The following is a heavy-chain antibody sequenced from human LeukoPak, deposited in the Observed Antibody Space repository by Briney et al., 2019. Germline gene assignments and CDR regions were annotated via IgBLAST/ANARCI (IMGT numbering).Heavy chain of an antibody. D-gene: IGHD3-22*01. CDR1: GYTFTSYY. Sequence: ASVKVSCKASGYTFTSYYMHWVRQATGQGLEWMGWMNPNSGNTGYAQKFQGRVTMTRNTSISTAYMELSSLRSEDTAVYYCARHEPSYYYDSSGYWGNPYYYYGMDVWGQGTTVTVSS. CDR2: MNPNSGNT. CDR3: ARHEPSYYYDSSGYWGNPYYYYGMDV. V-gene: IGHV1-8*02. J-gene: IGHJ6*02.